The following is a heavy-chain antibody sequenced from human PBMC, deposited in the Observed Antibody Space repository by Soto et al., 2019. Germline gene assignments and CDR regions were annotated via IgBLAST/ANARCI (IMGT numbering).Heavy chain of an antibody. CDR3: AKDSGRGSADYYFDY. CDR2: ISYDGNNK. CDR1: GFTFSNYA. J-gene: IGHJ4*01. Sequence: GGSLRLSCAASGFTFSNYAMHWVRQAPGKGLEWVAIISYDGNNKYNADSVKGRFTISRDNSKNTLYLQVNSLRAEDTAVYYCAKDSGRGSADYYFDY. D-gene: IGHD3-10*01. V-gene: IGHV3-30*04.